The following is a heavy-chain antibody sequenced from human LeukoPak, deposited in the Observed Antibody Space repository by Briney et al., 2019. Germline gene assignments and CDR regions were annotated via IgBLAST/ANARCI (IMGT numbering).Heavy chain of an antibody. D-gene: IGHD3-10*01. CDR3: ARDDKGSPDYYGSGSYYNPTYYFDY. Sequence: SVKVSCKASGGTFSSYAISWVRQAPGQGLEWMGRIIPILGIANYAQKFQGRVTITADKSTSTAYMELSSLRSEDTAVYYCARDDKGSPDYYGSGSYYNPTYYFDYWGQGTLVTVSS. J-gene: IGHJ4*02. V-gene: IGHV1-69*04. CDR1: GGTFSSYA. CDR2: IIPILGIA.